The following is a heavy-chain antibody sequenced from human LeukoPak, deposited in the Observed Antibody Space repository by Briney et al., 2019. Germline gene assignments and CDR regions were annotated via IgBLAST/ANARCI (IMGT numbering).Heavy chain of an antibody. CDR2: ISYDGSNK. D-gene: IGHD6-13*01. J-gene: IGHJ6*02. CDR1: GFTFSSYG. V-gene: IGHV3-30*03. Sequence: PGGSLRLSCAASGFTFSSYGMHWVRQAPGKGLEWVAVISYDGSNKYYAGSVKGRFTISRDNSKNTLYLQMNSLRAEDTAVYYCARDRVAAAGGYYYYYGMDVWGQGTTVTVSS. CDR3: ARDRVAAAGGYYYYYGMDV.